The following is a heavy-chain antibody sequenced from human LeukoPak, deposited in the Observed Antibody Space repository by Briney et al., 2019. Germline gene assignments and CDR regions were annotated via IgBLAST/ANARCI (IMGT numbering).Heavy chain of an antibody. CDR3: ARNDDIVVVPAAIYGMDV. CDR2: ISAYNGNA. D-gene: IGHD2-2*01. J-gene: IGHJ6*02. V-gene: IGHV1-18*01. Sequence: ASVKVSCKASGYTFTSYGISWVRQAPGQGLEWMGWISAYNGNANYAQKLQGRVTMTTDTSTSTAYMELRSLRSDDTAVYYCARNDDIVVVPAAIYGMDVWGQGTTVTVSS. CDR1: GYTFTSYG.